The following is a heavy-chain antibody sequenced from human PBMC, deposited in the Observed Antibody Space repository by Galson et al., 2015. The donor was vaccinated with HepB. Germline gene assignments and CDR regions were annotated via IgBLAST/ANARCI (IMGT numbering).Heavy chain of an antibody. J-gene: IGHJ4*02. Sequence: SLRLSCAASGFTFSSYWMHWVRQAPGKGLVWVSRINSDGTYITYADSVKGRFTISRDNAKNTLYLQMNSPRAEDTALYYCARTRGAAAGIFDYWGRGTLVTVSS. D-gene: IGHD6-13*01. CDR1: GFTFSSYW. CDR3: ARTRGAAAGIFDY. V-gene: IGHV3-74*01. CDR2: INSDGTYI.